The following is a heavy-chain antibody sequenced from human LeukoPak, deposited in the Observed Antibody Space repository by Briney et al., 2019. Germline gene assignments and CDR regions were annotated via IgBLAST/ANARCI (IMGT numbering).Heavy chain of an antibody. CDR1: GFTFSSYA. CDR3: ARDQLRAAAALGP. D-gene: IGHD2-2*01. CDR2: ISYDGSNK. V-gene: IGHV3-30*01. Sequence: PGGSLRLSCAASGFTFSSYAMHWVRQAPGKGLEWVAVISYDGSNKYYADSVKGRFTISRDNSKNTLYLQMNSLRAEDTAAYYCARDQLRAAAALGPWGQGTLVTVSS. J-gene: IGHJ5*02.